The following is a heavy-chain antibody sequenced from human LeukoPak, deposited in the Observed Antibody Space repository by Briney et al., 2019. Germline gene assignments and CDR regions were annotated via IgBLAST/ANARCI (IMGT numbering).Heavy chain of an antibody. CDR2: IYYSGST. Sequence: SETLSLTCTVSGGSISSYYWSWIQQPPGKGLAWVGYIYYSGSTNYNPSLKSRVTISVDTSKNQFSLKLSSVTAADTAVYYCAFDSSGSSYYGMDVWGQGTTVTVSS. CDR1: GGSISSYY. D-gene: IGHD6-19*01. CDR3: AFDSSGSSYYGMDV. J-gene: IGHJ6*02. V-gene: IGHV4-59*01.